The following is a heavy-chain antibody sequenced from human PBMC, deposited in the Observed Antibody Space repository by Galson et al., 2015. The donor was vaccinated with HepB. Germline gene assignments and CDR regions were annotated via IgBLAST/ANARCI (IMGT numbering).Heavy chain of an antibody. CDR3: ARIWRGRPPLYIYYGMDV. Sequence: SLRLSCAASGFSFSDYFMSWIRQAPGKGPEFVSYISNSGRTTHYTDSVKGRFTISRDNAMNSLYLQMDNLRVEDTALYYCARIWRGRPPLYIYYGMDVWGQGTTATVSS. CDR2: ISNSGRTT. CDR1: GFSFSDYF. J-gene: IGHJ6*02. V-gene: IGHV3-11*01. D-gene: IGHD3-3*01.